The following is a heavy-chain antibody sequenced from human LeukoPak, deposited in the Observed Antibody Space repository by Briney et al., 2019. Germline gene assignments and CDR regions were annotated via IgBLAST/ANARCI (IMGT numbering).Heavy chain of an antibody. D-gene: IGHD3-9*01. CDR1: GGSISSYY. V-gene: IGHV4-59*01. CDR2: IYYSGST. CDR3: ARGLRYFDWLLSSYYFDY. J-gene: IGHJ4*02. Sequence: PSETLSLTCTVSGGSISSYYWSWIRQPPRKGLEGIGYIYYSGSTNYNPSLKSRVTISVDTSKNQFSLKLSSVTAADTAVYYCARGLRYFDWLLSSYYFDYWGQGTLVTVSS.